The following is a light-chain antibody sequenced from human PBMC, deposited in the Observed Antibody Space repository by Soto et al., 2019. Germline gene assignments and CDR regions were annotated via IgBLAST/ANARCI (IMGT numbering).Light chain of an antibody. CDR1: QDIYSY. CDR3: QHHSNWLRT. Sequence: DIQLTQSPSFLSASVGDRVTITCRASQDIYSYLAWYQHKPGKAPELLIYAASSLQSGVPSRFSGSGSGTEFTLTISSLQPEDFATYYCQHHSNWLRTFGGGTKVDIK. J-gene: IGKJ4*01. CDR2: AAS. V-gene: IGKV1-9*01.